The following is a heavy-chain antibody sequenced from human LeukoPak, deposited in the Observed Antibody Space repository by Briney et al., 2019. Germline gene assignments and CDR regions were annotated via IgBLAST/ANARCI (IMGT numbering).Heavy chain of an antibody. CDR3: HIIVVVTDAFDI. CDR2: ISGGGSVT. D-gene: IGHD2-2*01. Sequence: GGSLRLSCVASGFPFTSYAMTWVRQAPGKGLEWVSSISGGGSVTYYADSVKGRFIVSTDNPKNTLYLQMNSLRAEDTAVYYCHIIVVVTDAFDIWGQGTMVTVSS. CDR1: GFPFTSYA. V-gene: IGHV3-23*01. J-gene: IGHJ3*02.